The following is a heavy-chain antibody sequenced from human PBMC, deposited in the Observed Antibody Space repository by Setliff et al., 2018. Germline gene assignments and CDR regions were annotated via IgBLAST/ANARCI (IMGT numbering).Heavy chain of an antibody. CDR1: GFIFDDYA. J-gene: IGHJ4*02. CDR3: ARGHCTTISCFLDH. D-gene: IGHD2-8*01. V-gene: IGHV3-9*01. CDR2: IRAGSDNI. Sequence: SLKISCAASGFIFDDYAMHWVRQAPGKGLGWVSGIRAGSDNIAYADSVKGRFTISRDNAKNSLYLQVDSLRPDDTAFYYCARGHCTTISCFLDHWGQGIMVTVSS.